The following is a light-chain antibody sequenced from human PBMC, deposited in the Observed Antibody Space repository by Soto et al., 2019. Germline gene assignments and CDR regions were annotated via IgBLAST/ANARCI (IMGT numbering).Light chain of an antibody. CDR1: QSISSW. V-gene: IGKV1-5*01. J-gene: IGKJ3*01. Sequence: DIQMTQSPSTLSASVGDRVTITCRASQSISSWLAWYQQKPRKAPNLLIYDASSLQSGVPSRFSGSGSGTEFTLAISSLQPDDFATYYCQQYNSYPFTFGPGTKVDIK. CDR3: QQYNSYPFT. CDR2: DAS.